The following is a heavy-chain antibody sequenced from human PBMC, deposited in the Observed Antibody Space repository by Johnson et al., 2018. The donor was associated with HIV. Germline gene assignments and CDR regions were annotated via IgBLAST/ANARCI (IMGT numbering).Heavy chain of an antibody. Sequence: QMLLVESGGGVVQPGRSLRLSCAASGLTFSSYGMHWVRQAPGKGLEWVAVISYDGSEKYYVDSVKGRFTISRDNAKNSLYLQMNSLRAEDTAVYYCARGWDAFDIWGQGTMVTVSS. V-gene: IGHV3-30*03. J-gene: IGHJ3*02. CDR1: GLTFSSYG. CDR3: ARGWDAFDI. D-gene: IGHD5-24*01. CDR2: ISYDGSEK.